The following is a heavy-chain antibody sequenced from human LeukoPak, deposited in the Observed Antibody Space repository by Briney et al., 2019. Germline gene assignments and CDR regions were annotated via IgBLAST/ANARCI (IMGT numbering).Heavy chain of an antibody. J-gene: IGHJ4*02. CDR3: AREYYYDSFDY. D-gene: IGHD3-22*01. V-gene: IGHV3-7*03. CDR2: IKQDGSEK. CDR1: GFTFXSYW. Sequence: GGSLRLSCAASGFTFXSYWMSWVRQAPGKGLEXLANIKQDGSEKYYVDSVKGRFTISRDNAKNSLYLQMNSLRAEDTAVYYCAREYYYDSFDYWGQGTLVTVSS.